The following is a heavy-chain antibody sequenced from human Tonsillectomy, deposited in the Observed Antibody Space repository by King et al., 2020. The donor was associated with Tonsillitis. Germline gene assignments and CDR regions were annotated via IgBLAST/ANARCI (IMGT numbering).Heavy chain of an antibody. J-gene: IGHJ3*02. CDR1: GFTFDDYA. CDR2: ISWNSGSI. Sequence: VQLVESGGGLVQPGRSLRLSCAASGFTFDDYAMHWVRQAPGKGLEWVSGISWNSGSIGYADSMKGRFTISRDNAKNSLYLQMNSLRAEDTALYYCAKDFTVTQVDAFDIWGQGTMVTVSS. D-gene: IGHD4-11*01. CDR3: AKDFTVTQVDAFDI. V-gene: IGHV3-9*01.